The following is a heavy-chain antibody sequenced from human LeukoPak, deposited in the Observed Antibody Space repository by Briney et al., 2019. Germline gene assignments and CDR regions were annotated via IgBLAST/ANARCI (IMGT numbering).Heavy chain of an antibody. J-gene: IGHJ4*02. CDR1: GYTFTSYG. CDR2: ISAYNDNT. Sequence: ASVKVSCKASGYTFTSYGISWVRQAPGQGLEWMGWISAYNDNTNYAQKLQGRVTMTTDTSTGTAYMELRSLRSDDTAVYYCARVHYDILTGHSYFDYWGQGTLVTVSS. D-gene: IGHD3-9*01. CDR3: ARVHYDILTGHSYFDY. V-gene: IGHV1-18*01.